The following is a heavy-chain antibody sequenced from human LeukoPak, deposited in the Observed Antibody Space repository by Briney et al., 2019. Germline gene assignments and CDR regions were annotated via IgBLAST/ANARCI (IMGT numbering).Heavy chain of an antibody. Sequence: ASVKVSCKASGYTFTGYYMHWVRQAPGQGLEWMGWINANSGGTNYAQKFQGRVTMTRDTSISTAYMELSRLRSDDTAEYYCAREGSGYYYPLDYWGQGTLVTVSS. CDR1: GYTFTGYY. CDR3: AREGSGYYYPLDY. CDR2: INANSGGT. V-gene: IGHV1-2*02. D-gene: IGHD3-22*01. J-gene: IGHJ4*02.